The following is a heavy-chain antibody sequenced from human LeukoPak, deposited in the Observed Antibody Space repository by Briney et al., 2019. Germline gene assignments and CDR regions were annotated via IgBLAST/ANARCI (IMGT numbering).Heavy chain of an antibody. J-gene: IGHJ4*02. Sequence: GGTLRLSCAASGFTFSSYGMNWVRQAPGKGLEWVSAIGASGGTTYYADPVKGRLTISRDNSKNTLYLQMNSLRAEDTAIYYCATGSIHCSSTSCCSDYWGQGTLVTVSS. D-gene: IGHD2-2*01. V-gene: IGHV3-23*01. CDR3: ATGSIHCSSTSCCSDY. CDR1: GFTFSSYG. CDR2: IGASGGTT.